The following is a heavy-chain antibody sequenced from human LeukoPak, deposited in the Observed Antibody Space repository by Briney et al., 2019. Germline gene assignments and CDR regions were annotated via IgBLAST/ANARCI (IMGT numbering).Heavy chain of an antibody. CDR2: ISAYNGNT. D-gene: IGHD2-2*01. CDR1: GYTFTSYG. V-gene: IGHV1-18*01. Sequence: GASVKVSCKASGYTFTSYGISWVRQAPGQGLEWMGWISAYNGNTNYAQKLQGRVTMTTDTSTSTAYMELRSLRSDDTAVYYRARDRLGYCSSTSCPGDPWGQGTLVTVSS. CDR3: ARDRLGYCSSTSCPGDP. J-gene: IGHJ5*02.